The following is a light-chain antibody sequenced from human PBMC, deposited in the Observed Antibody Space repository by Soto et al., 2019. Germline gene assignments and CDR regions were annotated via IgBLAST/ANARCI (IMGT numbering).Light chain of an antibody. CDR2: GAS. Sequence: EIVLTQSPGTQSLSPGERVTLSCRTSQSVSSSPLAWYQQKPGQAPRLLIYGASSRATAIPDRFTGSGSGTDFTLTISRLEPEDFAVYYCQQYGSPPNTFGQGTKLEI. CDR3: QQYGSPPNT. CDR1: QSVSSSP. J-gene: IGKJ2*01. V-gene: IGKV3-20*01.